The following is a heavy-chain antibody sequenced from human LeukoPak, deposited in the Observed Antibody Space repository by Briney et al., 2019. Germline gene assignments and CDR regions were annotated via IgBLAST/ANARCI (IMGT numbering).Heavy chain of an antibody. Sequence: GGSLRLSCAASGFTSSSYSMNWVRQAPGKGLEWVSYISSSSSTIYYADSVKGRFTISRDNAKNSLYLQMNSLRAEDTAVYYCARGYSAVVTPGAFDIWGQGTMVTVSS. CDR3: ARGYSAVVTPGAFDI. CDR1: GFTSSSYS. V-gene: IGHV3-48*01. D-gene: IGHD4-23*01. J-gene: IGHJ3*02. CDR2: ISSSSSTI.